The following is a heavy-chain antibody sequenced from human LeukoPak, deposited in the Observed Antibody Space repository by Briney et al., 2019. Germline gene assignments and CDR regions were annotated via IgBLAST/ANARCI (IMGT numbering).Heavy chain of an antibody. CDR1: GYTLTELS. D-gene: IGHD3-22*01. V-gene: IGHV1-24*01. J-gene: IGHJ4*02. CDR3: ATSSSSGIDY. Sequence: ASVKVSCKVSGYTLTELSMHWVRQALGKGLEWMGGFDPEDGETIYAQKFQGRVTMTGDTSTDTAYMELSSLRSEDTAVYYCATSSSSGIDYWGQGTLVTVSS. CDR2: FDPEDGET.